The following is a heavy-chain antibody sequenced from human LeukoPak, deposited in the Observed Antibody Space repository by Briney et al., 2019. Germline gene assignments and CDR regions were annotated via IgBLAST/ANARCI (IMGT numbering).Heavy chain of an antibody. CDR2: ITTYNGNT. V-gene: IGHV1-18*01. D-gene: IGHD3-3*01. Sequence: GASVKVSCKASGYTFTSYGITWVRQAPGQGLEWMGWITTYNGNTNYAQKLQGRVTMTTDTSTSTAYMELRSLRSDDTAVYYCARVLGNPRITIFGVVSGGWFDPWGQGTLVTVSS. CDR3: ARVLGNPRITIFGVVSGGWFDP. CDR1: GYTFTSYG. J-gene: IGHJ5*02.